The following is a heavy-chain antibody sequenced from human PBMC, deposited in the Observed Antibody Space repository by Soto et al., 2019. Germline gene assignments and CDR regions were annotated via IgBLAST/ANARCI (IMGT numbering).Heavy chain of an antibody. CDR3: ARDRGDGYNNI. CDR2: ISAYNGNT. J-gene: IGHJ3*02. Sequence: GASVKVSCKASGYTFTSYGISWVRQAPGQGLEWMGWISAYNGNTNYAQKFQGRVTITADKSTSTAYMELSSLRSEDTAVYYCARDRGDGYNNIWGQGTMVTVSS. V-gene: IGHV1-18*01. CDR1: GYTFTSYG. D-gene: IGHD5-12*01.